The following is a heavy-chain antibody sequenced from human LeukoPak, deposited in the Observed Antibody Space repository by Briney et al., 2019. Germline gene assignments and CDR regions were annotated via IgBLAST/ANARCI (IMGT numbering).Heavy chain of an antibody. V-gene: IGHV1-46*01. Sequence: ASVKVSCKTSGYTFTSHYMHWVRQAPGQGLEWMGVINPSDHFTRYAQKFQGRVTMTRDLSTSTAYMELSSLRSEDTAVYYCARDLGDILTGYYTAGGYFDYWGQGTLVTVSS. CDR2: INPSDHFT. J-gene: IGHJ4*02. D-gene: IGHD3-9*01. CDR1: GYTFTSHY. CDR3: ARDLGDILTGYYTAGGYFDY.